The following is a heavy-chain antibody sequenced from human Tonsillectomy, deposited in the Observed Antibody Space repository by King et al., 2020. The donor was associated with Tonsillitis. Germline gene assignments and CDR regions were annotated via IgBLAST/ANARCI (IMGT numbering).Heavy chain of an antibody. D-gene: IGHD6-13*01. CDR2: IDWDDDK. Sequence: VTLKESGPALVKPTQTLTLTCTFSGFSLSTSGMCVSWIRQSPGKALEWLARIDWDDDKYYSTSLKTRLTISKDTSKNQVVLTMTNMDPMDTATYYCARISGHSSWWGRYYYMDVWGKGTTVTVSS. J-gene: IGHJ6*03. V-gene: IGHV2-70*11. CDR1: GFSLSTSGMC. CDR3: ARISGHSSWWGRYYYMDV.